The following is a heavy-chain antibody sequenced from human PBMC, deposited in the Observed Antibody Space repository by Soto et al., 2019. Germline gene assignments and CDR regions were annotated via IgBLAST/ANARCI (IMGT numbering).Heavy chain of an antibody. Sequence: GASVKVSCKASGYTFTGYYMHWVRQAPGQGLEGMGWINPNSGGTNYAQKFQGRVTMTRDTSISTAYMELSRLRSDDTAVYYCARTGYCTNGVCYDPYYFDYWGQGTLVTVSS. V-gene: IGHV1-2*02. D-gene: IGHD2-8*01. CDR1: GYTFTGYY. CDR3: ARTGYCTNGVCYDPYYFDY. CDR2: INPNSGGT. J-gene: IGHJ4*02.